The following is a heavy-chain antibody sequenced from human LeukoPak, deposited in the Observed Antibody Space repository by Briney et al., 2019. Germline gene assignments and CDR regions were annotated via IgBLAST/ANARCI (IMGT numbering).Heavy chain of an antibody. CDR1: GFTFSSYS. CDR2: ISSSSYI. V-gene: IGHV3-21*01. J-gene: IGHJ5*02. CDR3: ARDGTVTRYFDWFVVNWFDP. Sequence: GGSLRLSCAASGFTFSSYSMNWVRQAPGKGLEWVSSISSSSYIYYADSVKGRFTISRDNAKNSLYLQMNSLRAEDTAVYYCARDGTVTRYFDWFVVNWFDPWGQGTLVTVSS. D-gene: IGHD3-9*01.